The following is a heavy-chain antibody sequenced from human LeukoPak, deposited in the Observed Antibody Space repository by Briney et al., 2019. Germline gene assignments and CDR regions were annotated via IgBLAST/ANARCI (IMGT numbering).Heavy chain of an antibody. CDR2: IYYSGST. CDR3: ARGSPVDY. J-gene: IGHJ4*02. Sequence: SETLSLTCTVSTGSISSYYWSWIRQPPGKGLEWIGNIYYSGSTNYNSSLKSRVTISIDTSKNQFSLKLRSVTAADTAVYYCARGSPVDYWGQGTLVTVSS. V-gene: IGHV4-59*01. CDR1: TGSISSYY.